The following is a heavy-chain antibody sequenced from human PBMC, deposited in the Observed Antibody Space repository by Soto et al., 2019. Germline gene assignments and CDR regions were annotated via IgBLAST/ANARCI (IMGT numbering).Heavy chain of an antibody. CDR1: GFIFSTYL. D-gene: IGHD5-18*01. CDR2: TSYDGNTQNR. V-gene: IGHV3-30-3*01. CDR3: ARHVERGYSRPRWFDP. Sequence: PGGSLRLSFAASGFIFSTYLMHWVRQAPGKGLEWVAVTSYDGNTQNRYYADSVKGRFTISRDNSKNTVYLQMNSLGTEDTAIYYCARHVERGYSRPRWFDPWGQGTLVTVSS. J-gene: IGHJ5*02.